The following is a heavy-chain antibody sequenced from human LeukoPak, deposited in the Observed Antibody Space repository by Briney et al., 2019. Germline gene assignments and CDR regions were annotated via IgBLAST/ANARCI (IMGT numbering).Heavy chain of an antibody. CDR2: TNPDGSVT. CDR3: VRDLHGSRDV. J-gene: IGHJ6*04. Sequence: GGSLRLSCAASGFTFSSYWMSWVRQPPGKGLEWVSRTNPDGSVTNYADSVTGRFTISRDNAKNTVYLQMDSLRAEDTAVYYGVRDLHGSRDVWGKGTTVTVSS. CDR1: GFTFSSYW. V-gene: IGHV3-74*01.